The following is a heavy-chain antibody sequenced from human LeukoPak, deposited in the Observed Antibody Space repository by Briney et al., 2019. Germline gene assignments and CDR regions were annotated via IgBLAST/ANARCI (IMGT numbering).Heavy chain of an antibody. CDR2: IYYSGST. Sequence: SETLSLTCTVSGDSISSYYWSWIRQPPGKGLEWVGYIYYSGSTNYNPSLKSRVTISVDTSKNQFSLKVSSVTAADTAVYYCARRAAAGLIDHWGQGTLVTVSS. CDR3: ARRAAAGLIDH. V-gene: IGHV4-59*01. CDR1: GDSISSYY. D-gene: IGHD6-13*01. J-gene: IGHJ4*02.